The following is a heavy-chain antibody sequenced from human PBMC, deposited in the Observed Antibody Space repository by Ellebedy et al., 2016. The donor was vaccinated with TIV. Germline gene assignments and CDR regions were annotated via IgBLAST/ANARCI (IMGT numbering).Heavy chain of an antibody. J-gene: IGHJ4*02. V-gene: IGHV3-49*04. Sequence: PGGSLRLSCSASGFDFYDFAINWVRQAPGKGLEWVGFIRSEDAGGTTEFAESVRGRFTISRDDSKSIAYLQMDSLKTEDTAVYFCTRALSLIVESEFDSWGQGTLVTVSS. CDR1: GFDFYDFA. CDR2: IRSEDAGGTT. CDR3: TRALSLIVESEFDS. D-gene: IGHD1-26*01.